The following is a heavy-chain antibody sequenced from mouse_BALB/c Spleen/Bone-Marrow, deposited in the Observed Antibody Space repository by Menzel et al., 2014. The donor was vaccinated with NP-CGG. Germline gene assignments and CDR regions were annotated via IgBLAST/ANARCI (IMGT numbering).Heavy chain of an antibody. J-gene: IGHJ2*02. CDR3: VRGAYRYLSFDY. CDR1: GFTFNIYA. D-gene: IGHD2-14*01. Sequence: EVQLQESGGGLAQPKGSLKLSCAASGFTFNIYAMNWVRQAPGKGSEWVARIRSNSKNYETYYADSVKDIFIISRDDSHTMFYLQMNNLKTEDTAIYYCVRGAYRYLSFDYWGQGTSLTVSS. CDR2: IRSNSKNYET. V-gene: IGHV10-1*02.